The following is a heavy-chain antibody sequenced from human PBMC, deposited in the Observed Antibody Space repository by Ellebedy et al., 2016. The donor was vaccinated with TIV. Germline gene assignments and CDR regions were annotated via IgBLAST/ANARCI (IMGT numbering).Heavy chain of an antibody. D-gene: IGHD2-15*01. Sequence: GGSLRLXXAASGFTFSSYRMHWVRQAPGKGLVWVSLINHDGRSTSYADSVKGRFTISRDNAKNTLYLQMNSLRAEDTAVYYCARGIPAMVADGEAFNIWGQGALVTVSS. CDR3: ARGIPAMVADGEAFNI. CDR2: INHDGRST. V-gene: IGHV3-74*01. CDR1: GFTFSSYR. J-gene: IGHJ3*02.